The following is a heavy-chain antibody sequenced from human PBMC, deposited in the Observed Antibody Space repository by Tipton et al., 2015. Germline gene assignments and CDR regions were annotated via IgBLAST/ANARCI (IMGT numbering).Heavy chain of an antibody. CDR1: GFGFSSFG. V-gene: IGHV3-33*01. CDR2: IWYDGSDK. J-gene: IGHJ4*02. CDR3: ARDPAGVRGNCDL. D-gene: IGHD2-15*01. Sequence: SLRLSCAASGFGFSSFGMHWVRQAPGEGLEWVAAIWYDGSDKYYAESLKGRVTISRDNSKNTVSLQMNGLRAEDTAVYYCARDPAGVRGNCDLWGQGTLVSVSS.